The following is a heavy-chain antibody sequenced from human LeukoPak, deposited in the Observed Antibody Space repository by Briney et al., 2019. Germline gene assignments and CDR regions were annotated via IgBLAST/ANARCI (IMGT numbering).Heavy chain of an antibody. D-gene: IGHD2-2*01. CDR2: IYWDDDK. Sequence: SGPTLVNPTQTLTLTCTLSGFSFSTRGVGVGWIRQPPGKALEWLALIYWDDDKRYNPSLKNRLTITKDTSKNQVVLTMTNMDPVDTVTYFCAHARTTRVRGYYFDYWGQGTLVTVSS. CDR1: GFSFSTRGVG. CDR3: AHARTTRVRGYYFDY. V-gene: IGHV2-5*02. J-gene: IGHJ4*02.